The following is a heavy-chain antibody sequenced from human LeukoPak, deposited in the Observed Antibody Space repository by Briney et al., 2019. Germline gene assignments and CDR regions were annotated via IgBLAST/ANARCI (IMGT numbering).Heavy chain of an antibody. CDR1: GGTFSSYA. V-gene: IGHV1-69*13. CDR2: IIPIFGTA. J-gene: IGHJ3*02. D-gene: IGHD1-1*01. CDR3: ARDFKSERAFDI. Sequence: SVKVSCKASGGTFSSYAISWVRQAPGQGLEWMGGIIPIFGTANYAQKFQGRVTITADESTSTAYMELSSLRSEDTAVYYCARDFKSERAFDIWGQGTMVTVSS.